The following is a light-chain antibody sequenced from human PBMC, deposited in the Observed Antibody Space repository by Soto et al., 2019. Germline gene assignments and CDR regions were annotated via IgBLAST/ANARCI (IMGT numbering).Light chain of an antibody. V-gene: IGKV4-1*01. J-gene: IGKJ1*01. CDR3: QQYYRSHPT. CDR2: WAS. CDR1: QRVLYSSNNRNY. Sequence: DIVMTQSPDSLAVSLAERATINCKSSQRVLYSSNNRNYLAWYQQRTGQPPKLLIYWASTQKAVVPDRFSGRAAGTDFPLTISSVHAEDVADYYCQQYYRSHPTFGQGTKVEIK.